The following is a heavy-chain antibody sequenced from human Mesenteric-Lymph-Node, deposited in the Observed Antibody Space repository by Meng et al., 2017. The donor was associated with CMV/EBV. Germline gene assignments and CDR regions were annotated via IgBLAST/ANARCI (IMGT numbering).Heavy chain of an antibody. Sequence: GGSLRLSCAASGFSFSDYYMTWIRQAPGKGLEWVSYISSGVTTIYYADSVKGRFTISRDNAKNSLYLQMNSLRAEDTAVYYCARDGARPYYYYGMDVWGQGTTVTVSS. V-gene: IGHV3-11*01. CDR2: ISSGVTTI. CDR1: GFSFSDYY. J-gene: IGHJ6*02. D-gene: IGHD3-10*01. CDR3: ARDGARPYYYYGMDV.